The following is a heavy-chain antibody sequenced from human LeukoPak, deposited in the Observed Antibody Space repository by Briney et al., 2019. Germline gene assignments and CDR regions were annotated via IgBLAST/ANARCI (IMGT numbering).Heavy chain of an antibody. CDR1: GYTFTGYY. V-gene: IGHV1-2*02. Sequence: GASVMVSCRASGYTFTGYYMHWVRQAPGQGLEWMGSINPTSGGTNYAQKFQGRVTMTRDTSISTAYMELSRLRSDDTAVYYCARDRDYDFWSGYSGEGLVDYWGQGTLVTVSS. CDR3: ARDRDYDFWSGYSGEGLVDY. D-gene: IGHD3-3*01. J-gene: IGHJ4*02. CDR2: INPTSGGT.